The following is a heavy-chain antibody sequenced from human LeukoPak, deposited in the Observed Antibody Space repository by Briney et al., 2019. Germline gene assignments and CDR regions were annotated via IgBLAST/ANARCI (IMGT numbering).Heavy chain of an antibody. V-gene: IGHV3-66*01. CDR1: GFTVSSNY. J-gene: IGHJ4*02. CDR3: ARGPRQGGY. D-gene: IGHD3-16*01. Sequence: PGGSLRLSCAASGFTVSSNYMYWVRQAPGKGLEWVSIIYSGGGTYYADSVKGRFTISRDDSENTLYLQMNSLRVEDTAVYYCARGPRQGGYWGQGSLVTVSS. CDR2: IYSGGGT.